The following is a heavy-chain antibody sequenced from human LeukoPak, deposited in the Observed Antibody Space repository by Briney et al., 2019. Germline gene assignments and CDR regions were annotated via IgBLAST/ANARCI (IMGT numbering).Heavy chain of an antibody. CDR3: TTDHDYHDSSGYSPGAYDI. D-gene: IGHD3-22*01. J-gene: IGHJ3*02. CDR1: GFTFSNAW. V-gene: IGHV3-15*01. Sequence: GGSLRLSCAASGFTFSNAWMSWVRQAPGKGLVWVGCIKSRTDGGKTDYAAPVKGRFTISRDDSQNTLYLQMNSLKTEDTAEYYCTTDHDYHDSSGYSPGAYDIWGQGTMVTVS. CDR2: IKSRTDGGKT.